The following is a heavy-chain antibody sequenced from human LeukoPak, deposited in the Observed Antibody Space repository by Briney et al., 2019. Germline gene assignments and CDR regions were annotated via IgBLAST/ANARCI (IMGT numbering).Heavy chain of an antibody. CDR1: GYTFTTYH. Sequence: ASVTVSCKTSGYTFTTYHINWVRQATGQGLEWLGWMNPYSGDRGYAQKFQGRLSITSDTSISTVYMELSSLRSDDTAVYFCARTTSLTASGYDYWGQGTLVPVPS. D-gene: IGHD4-17*01. V-gene: IGHV1-8*03. CDR2: MNPYSGDR. J-gene: IGHJ4*02. CDR3: ARTTSLTASGYDY.